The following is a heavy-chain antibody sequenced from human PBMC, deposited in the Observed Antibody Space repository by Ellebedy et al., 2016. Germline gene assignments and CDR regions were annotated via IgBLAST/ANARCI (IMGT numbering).Heavy chain of an antibody. V-gene: IGHV3-23*01. J-gene: IGHJ6*02. Sequence: GGSLRLXXAASGFTFRSYGMSWVRQAPGKGLEWVSTISGSGDSTYYADSVKGRFTISRDNSKNTLYLQMNSLRAEDTAVYYCAKNHVVARDYYYGMDVWGQGTTVTVSS. CDR3: AKNHVVARDYYYGMDV. CDR1: GFTFRSYG. D-gene: IGHD2-15*01. CDR2: ISGSGDST.